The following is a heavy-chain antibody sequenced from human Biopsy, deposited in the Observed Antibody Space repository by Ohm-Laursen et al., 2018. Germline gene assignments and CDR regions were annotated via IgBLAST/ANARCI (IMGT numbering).Heavy chain of an antibody. D-gene: IGHD3-22*01. V-gene: IGHV4-39*01. CDR2: IFYRGST. CDR3: ARDYDTSGYYYVS. J-gene: IGHJ5*02. CDR1: GGSISNNNYY. Sequence: GTLSLTWTVSGGSISNNNYYWGWIRQPPGKGLEWIGSIFYRGSTHYKPSLKSRVNISVDTSKNQFSLKLNSVTAADAAVYYCARDYDTSGYYYVSWGQGTLVTVSS.